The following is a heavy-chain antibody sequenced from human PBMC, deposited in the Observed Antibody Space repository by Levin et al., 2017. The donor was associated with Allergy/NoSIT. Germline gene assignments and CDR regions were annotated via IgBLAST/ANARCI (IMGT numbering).Heavy chain of an antibody. V-gene: IGHV3-13*04. J-gene: IGHJ4*02. CDR1: GFTFSSYD. D-gene: IGHD3-10*01. Sequence: GGSLRLSCAASGFTFSSYDMHWVRRATGKGLEWVSAIGTAGDTYYPGSVKGRFTISRENAKNSLYLQMNSLRAGDTAVYYCARGGSGSYTGYFDYWGQGTLVTISS. CDR3: ARGGSGSYTGYFDY. CDR2: IGTAGDT.